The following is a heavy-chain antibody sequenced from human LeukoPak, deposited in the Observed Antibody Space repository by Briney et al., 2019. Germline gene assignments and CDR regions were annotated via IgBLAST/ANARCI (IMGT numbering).Heavy chain of an antibody. Sequence: PGGSLRLSCAVSGFSVSDNYVSWVRRAPGKGLQWVSIIYPNTNTYNAASVKGRFTISRDNSKNTIYLEIDSLTAEDTAVYYCARTNPVYGDYDYWGLGTLVTVYS. D-gene: IGHD4-17*01. CDR3: ARTNPVYGDYDY. CDR1: GFSVSDNY. CDR2: IYPNTNT. J-gene: IGHJ4*02. V-gene: IGHV3-53*01.